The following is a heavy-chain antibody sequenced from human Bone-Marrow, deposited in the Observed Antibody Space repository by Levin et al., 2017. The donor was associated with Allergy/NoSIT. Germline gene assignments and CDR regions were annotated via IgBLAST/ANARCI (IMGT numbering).Heavy chain of an antibody. Sequence: GESLKISCVGSSEMFRNYEMTWVRLVPGKGLEWISYMGSRGSISYADSVKGRFTVSRDNDKNTLYLQMNRLRVDDTALYYCADLYCSSGTCFFDYWGRGTQVTVSS. J-gene: IGHJ4*02. CDR3: ADLYCSSGTCFFDY. D-gene: IGHD2-15*01. CDR1: SEMFRNYE. CDR2: MGSRGSI. V-gene: IGHV3-48*03.